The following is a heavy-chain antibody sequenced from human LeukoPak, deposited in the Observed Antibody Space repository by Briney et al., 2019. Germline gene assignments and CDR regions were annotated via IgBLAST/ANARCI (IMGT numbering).Heavy chain of an antibody. V-gene: IGHV3-53*01. CDR1: GFTVSSNY. Sequence: GGSLRLSCAASGFTVSSNYMSWVRQAPGKGLEWVSVIYSGGSTYYADSVKGRFTISRDNSKNTLYLQMNSLRAEDTAVYYCARDVPGETGYFDYWGQGTLVTVSS. CDR3: ARDVPGETGYFDY. J-gene: IGHJ4*02. CDR2: IYSGGST.